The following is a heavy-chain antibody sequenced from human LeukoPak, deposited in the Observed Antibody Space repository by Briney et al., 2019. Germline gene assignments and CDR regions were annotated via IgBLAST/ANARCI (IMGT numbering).Heavy chain of an antibody. CDR3: ARADTQYSSSWYGFTFDY. CDR1: GFTFSSYG. V-gene: IGHV3-33*01. J-gene: IGHJ4*02. Sequence: PGGSLRLSCAASGFTFSSYGMHWVRQAPGKGLEWVAVIWYDGSNKYYADSVKGRFTISRDNSKNTLYLQMNSLRAEGTAVYYCARADTQYSSSWYGFTFDYWGQGTLVTVSS. CDR2: IWYDGSNK. D-gene: IGHD6-13*01.